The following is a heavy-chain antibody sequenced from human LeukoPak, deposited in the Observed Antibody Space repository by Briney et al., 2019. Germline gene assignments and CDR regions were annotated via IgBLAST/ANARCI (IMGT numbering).Heavy chain of an antibody. CDR2: INPSGGST. Sequence: ASVKVSCKASGYTFTSYYMHWVRQAPGQGLEWMGIINPSGGSTSHAQKFQGRVTMTRDTSTSTVYMELSSLRSEDTAVYYCARGGLRLGELSPGLFYWGQGTLVTVSS. V-gene: IGHV1-46*03. D-gene: IGHD3-16*02. CDR1: GYTFTSYY. CDR3: ARGGLRLGELSPGLFY. J-gene: IGHJ4*02.